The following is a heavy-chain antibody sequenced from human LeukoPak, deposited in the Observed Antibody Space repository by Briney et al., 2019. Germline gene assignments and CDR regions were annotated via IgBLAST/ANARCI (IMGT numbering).Heavy chain of an antibody. Sequence: ASVKVSCKASGGTFSSYAISWVRQAPGQGLEWMGGIIPIFGTANYAQKFQGRVTITADESTSTAYMELSSLRSEDTAVYYCAREGAARPTFDYWGQGTLVTVSS. V-gene: IGHV1-69*13. D-gene: IGHD6-6*01. CDR3: AREGAARPTFDY. J-gene: IGHJ4*02. CDR2: IIPIFGTA. CDR1: GGTFSSYA.